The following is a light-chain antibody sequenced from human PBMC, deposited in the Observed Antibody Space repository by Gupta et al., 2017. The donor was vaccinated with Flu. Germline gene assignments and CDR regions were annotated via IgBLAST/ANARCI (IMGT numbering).Light chain of an antibody. CDR2: AKN. J-gene: IGLJ2*01. V-gene: IGLV3-19*01. Sequence: SSDLTQDPAVSVALGQTVRITCQGDSLRSSYASWYHQKPGQAPVLVIYAKNNRPSGIPDPFSGSSSGNTASLTITGAQAEDEADYYCNSRDSSDNHQAVFGGGTKLTVL. CDR1: SLRSSY. CDR3: NSRDSSDNHQAV.